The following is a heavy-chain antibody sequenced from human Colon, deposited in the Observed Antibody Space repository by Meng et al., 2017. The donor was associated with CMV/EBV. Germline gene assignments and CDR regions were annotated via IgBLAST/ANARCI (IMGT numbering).Heavy chain of an antibody. CDR2: INQSGST. Sequence: QVQLQQGGAGLLKTSGTLSLTCGVSGGSLSGYYWTWIRQSPGKGLEWIGEINQSGSTNYNPSLKSRVTVSVDTSKNQFSLRVTSVTAADSALYYCAREAGPFFGVIVYDSWGQGTPVTVSS. V-gene: IGHV4-34*01. J-gene: IGHJ4*02. D-gene: IGHD3-3*01. CDR3: AREAGPFFGVIVYDS. CDR1: GGSLSGYY.